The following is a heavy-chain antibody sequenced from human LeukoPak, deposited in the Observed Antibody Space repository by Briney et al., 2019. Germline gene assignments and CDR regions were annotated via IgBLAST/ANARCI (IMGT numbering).Heavy chain of an antibody. CDR3: ARGRAVVAASDNWFDP. V-gene: IGHV3-21*01. D-gene: IGHD2-15*01. Sequence: GGSLRLSCATSGFISSNYWMTWVRQAPGKGLEWVSSISTSSSYIYYADSVKGRFTISRDNAKKSLYLQMNSLRAEDTAVYYCARGRAVVAASDNWFDPWGQGTLVTVSS. J-gene: IGHJ5*02. CDR1: GFISSNYW. CDR2: ISTSSSYI.